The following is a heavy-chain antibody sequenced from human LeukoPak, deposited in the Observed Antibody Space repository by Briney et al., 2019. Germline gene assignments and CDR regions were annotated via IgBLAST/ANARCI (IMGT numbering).Heavy chain of an antibody. CDR2: INPNNGGT. Sequence: ASVKVSCKAFGYTITGYYIHWVRQAPGQGLEWMGWINPNNGGTNSAQKFQGRVTMTRDTSIGTAYMELDRLTYDDTAVYYCGRDRHWNQGNFDYWGQGTLVTVSS. V-gene: IGHV1-2*02. D-gene: IGHD1-1*01. J-gene: IGHJ4*02. CDR1: GYTITGYY. CDR3: GRDRHWNQGNFDY.